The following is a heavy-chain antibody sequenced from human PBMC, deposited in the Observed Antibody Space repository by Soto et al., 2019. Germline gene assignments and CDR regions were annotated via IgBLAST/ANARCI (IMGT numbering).Heavy chain of an antibody. CDR2: IYYSGST. J-gene: IGHJ6*02. CDR3: ARDADYVGSRGGMDV. Sequence: QVRLEESGPGLVKPSETLSLICSVSGGSVNNANYFWNWIRHHPENGLEWIGYIYYSGSTRYNPSFKTRATLSIDTSKNQFALRLNSVTVADTAVYFSARDADYVGSRGGMDVWGRGTTVTVSS. D-gene: IGHD4-17*01. V-gene: IGHV4-31*03. CDR1: GGSVNNANYF.